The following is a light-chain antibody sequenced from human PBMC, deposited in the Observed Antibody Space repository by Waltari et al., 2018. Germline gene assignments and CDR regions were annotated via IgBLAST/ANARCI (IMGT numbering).Light chain of an antibody. J-gene: IGKJ1*01. CDR2: DAS. V-gene: IGKV1-5*01. CDR1: QTIDNY. CDR3: QQYNIYSPQA. Sequence: DIQMTQSPSTLSASVGDRVTITCRASQTIDNYLAWYQQKPGEAPKVMIDDASPLETGVPSRFSGSGFGTDFSLTISSLQPDDFATYWCQQYNIYSPQAFGQGTKVEVK.